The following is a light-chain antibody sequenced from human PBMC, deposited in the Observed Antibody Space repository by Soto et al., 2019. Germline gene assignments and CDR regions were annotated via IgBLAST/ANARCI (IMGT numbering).Light chain of an antibody. CDR1: QAISSS. CDR2: AAS. Sequence: DLQLTQSPSFLSASVGDRVTITCRASQAISSSLAWYQHNPGKAPKLLIYAASTLQNGVPSSFSGSGSGTEFTLTISSLQPDDFATYYCQHLNDYRYTFGQGTKVEIK. J-gene: IGKJ2*01. V-gene: IGKV1-9*01. CDR3: QHLNDYRYT.